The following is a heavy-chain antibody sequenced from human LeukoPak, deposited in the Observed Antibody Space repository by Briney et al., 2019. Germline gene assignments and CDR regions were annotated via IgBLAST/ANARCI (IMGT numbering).Heavy chain of an antibody. CDR1: GFTFSRHA. V-gene: IGHV3-30*04. Sequence: PGTSLRLSCAASGFTFSRHAMPWIRQAPGKGLEGVAVISDDGNKNYYADSVKGRFTISRDNSKKVVYLQMNSLRPEDTAVYYCAKRLYSGSALGVGDFDYWGQGTLVTVSS. J-gene: IGHJ4*02. CDR3: AKRLYSGSALGVGDFDY. CDR2: ISDDGNKN. D-gene: IGHD5-12*01.